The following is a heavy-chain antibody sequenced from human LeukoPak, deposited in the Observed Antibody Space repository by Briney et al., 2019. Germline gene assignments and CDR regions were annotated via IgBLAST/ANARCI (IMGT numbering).Heavy chain of an antibody. Sequence: QPGRSLRLSCAASGFTFSSYAMHWVRQAPGKGLEWVAAISYDGNNKYYADSVKGRITISRDNAENTLYLQMNNLRPDDTAFYFCVKEGVEYSYSYGDYWGQGTLVTVSS. CDR2: ISYDGNNK. CDR1: GFTFSSYA. D-gene: IGHD3-16*01. J-gene: IGHJ4*02. V-gene: IGHV3-30*04. CDR3: VKEGVEYSYSYGDY.